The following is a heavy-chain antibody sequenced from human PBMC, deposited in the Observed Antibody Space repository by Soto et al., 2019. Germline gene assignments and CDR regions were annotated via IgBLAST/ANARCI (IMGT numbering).Heavy chain of an antibody. D-gene: IGHD1-26*01. CDR2: IIPIFGTA. J-gene: IGHJ4*02. CDR1: GGTFSSYA. Sequence: SVKVSCKASGGTFSSYAISWVRQAPGQGLEWMGGIIPIFGTANYAQKFQGRVTITADESTSTAYMELSSLRSEDTAVYYCAREVGATPFQYYFDYWGQGTLVTVSS. V-gene: IGHV1-69*13. CDR3: AREVGATPFQYYFDY.